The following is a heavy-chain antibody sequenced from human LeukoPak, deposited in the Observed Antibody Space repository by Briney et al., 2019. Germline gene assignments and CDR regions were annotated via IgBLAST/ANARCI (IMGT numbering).Heavy chain of an antibody. J-gene: IGHJ4*02. Sequence: GGSLRLSCAASGFTFSSYAMHWVRQAPGKGLEWVAVISYDGSNKYYADSVKGRFTISRDNSKNTLYLQMNSLRAEDTAVYYCAKGGYSGSYYVSYYFDYWGQGTLVTVSS. V-gene: IGHV3-30-3*01. CDR2: ISYDGSNK. D-gene: IGHD1-26*01. CDR1: GFTFSSYA. CDR3: AKGGYSGSYYVSYYFDY.